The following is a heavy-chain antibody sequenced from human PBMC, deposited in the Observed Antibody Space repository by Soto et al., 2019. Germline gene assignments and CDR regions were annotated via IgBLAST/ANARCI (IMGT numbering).Heavy chain of an antibody. CDR2: QYYSGST. D-gene: IGHD1-1*01. CDR3: ARGDDFAGNDYFDY. J-gene: IGHJ4*02. CDR1: GGSINSGLCY. Sequence: AETLSVTCTVSGGSINSGLCYWGWIRQAPGKGLEYIGSQYYSGSTYYNPSIKSRVTIFIETSKNQFSLKLSSVTAAHTAVYFCARGDDFAGNDYFDYWGQG. V-gene: IGHV4-39*01.